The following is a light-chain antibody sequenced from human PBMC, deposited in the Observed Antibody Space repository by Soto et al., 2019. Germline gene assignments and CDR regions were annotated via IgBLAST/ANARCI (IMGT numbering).Light chain of an antibody. CDR2: KAS. CDR3: QQYTSPPWT. Sequence: DIQMTQSPSTLSASVGDRVTMTCRARESIINFLAWYQQKPGKDPKLLIYKASILESGVPSRFSGSGSGTEFTLTRSSLQPDDFATYFCQQYTSPPWTFGRGTKVEIK. V-gene: IGKV1-5*03. J-gene: IGKJ1*01. CDR1: ESIINF.